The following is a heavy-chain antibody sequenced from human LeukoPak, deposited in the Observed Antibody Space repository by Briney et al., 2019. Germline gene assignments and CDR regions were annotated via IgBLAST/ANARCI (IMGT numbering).Heavy chain of an antibody. D-gene: IGHD2-15*01. J-gene: IGHJ1*01. CDR3: ATYCSGVACYRYFQH. V-gene: IGHV3-23*01. Sequence: GGSLRLSCAASGFTFSGYAMSWVRQAPGKGLEWVSGISGSGGRTYYADSVKGRFTISRDNSKDTLYLQMNSLRAEDTAVYYCATYCSGVACYRYFQHWGQGTLVTVSS. CDR2: ISGSGGRT. CDR1: GFTFSGYA.